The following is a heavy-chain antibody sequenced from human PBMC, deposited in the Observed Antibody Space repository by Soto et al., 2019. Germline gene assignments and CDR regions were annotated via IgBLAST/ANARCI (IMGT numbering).Heavy chain of an antibody. D-gene: IGHD3-22*01. CDR1: GFTFSSYG. Sequence: QVQLVESGGGVVQPGRSLRLSCAASGFTFSSYGMHGVRQAPGKGLVWVAVISYDGSNKYYADSVKGRFTISRDNSKNTLYLQMNSLRAEDTAVYYCAKGADSSGYYKFDYWGQGTLVTVSS. V-gene: IGHV3-30*18. CDR2: ISYDGSNK. CDR3: AKGADSSGYYKFDY. J-gene: IGHJ4*02.